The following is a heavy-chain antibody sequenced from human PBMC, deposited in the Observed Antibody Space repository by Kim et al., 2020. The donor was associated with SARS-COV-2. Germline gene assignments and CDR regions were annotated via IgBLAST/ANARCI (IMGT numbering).Heavy chain of an antibody. D-gene: IGHD3-3*01. CDR1: GFTFSSYG. CDR2: IWYDGSNK. J-gene: IGHJ6*04. Sequence: GGSLRLSCAASGFTFSSYGMHWVRQAPGKGLEWVAVIWYDGSNKYYADSVKGRFTISRDNSKNTLYLQMNSLRAEDTAVYYCARESEWLLIYYYYGMDVWGEGTTGTVSS. V-gene: IGHV3-33*01. CDR3: ARESEWLLIYYYYGMDV.